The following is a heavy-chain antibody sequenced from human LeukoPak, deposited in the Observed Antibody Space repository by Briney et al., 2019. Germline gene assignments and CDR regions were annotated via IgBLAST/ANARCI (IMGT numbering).Heavy chain of an antibody. Sequence: GESLKISCKGSGYSFTSYWIGWVRQMPGKGLEWMGIIYPGDSDTRYSPSFQGQVTTSADKSISTAYLQWSSLKASDTAMYYCARQPSYYYDSSGYYLFGAFDIWGQGTMVTVSS. CDR2: IYPGDSDT. D-gene: IGHD3-22*01. V-gene: IGHV5-51*01. J-gene: IGHJ3*02. CDR3: ARQPSYYYDSSGYYLFGAFDI. CDR1: GYSFTSYW.